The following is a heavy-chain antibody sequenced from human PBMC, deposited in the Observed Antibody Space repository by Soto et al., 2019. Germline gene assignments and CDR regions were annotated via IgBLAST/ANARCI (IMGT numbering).Heavy chain of an antibody. CDR1: GFTFHDYA. D-gene: IGHD3-10*01. CDR2: IAFTGSAT. V-gene: IGHV3-23*01. J-gene: IGHJ5*02. Sequence: PGGSLRLSCATSGFTFHDYAMSWVRQAPGKGLEWVSAIAFTGSATYYADSVKGRFTISRDNSKNTLYLQMNSLRAEDTAVYYCAKDQGTWGQGTLVTVSS. CDR3: AKDQGT.